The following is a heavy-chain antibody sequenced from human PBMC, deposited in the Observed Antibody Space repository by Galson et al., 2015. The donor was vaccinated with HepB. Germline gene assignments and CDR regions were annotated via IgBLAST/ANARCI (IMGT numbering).Heavy chain of an antibody. J-gene: IGHJ4*02. D-gene: IGHD3-9*01. Sequence: SLRLSCAASGFTFSSYAMSWVRQAPGKGLEWVSAISGSGGSTYYADSVKGRFTISRDNSKNTLYLQMNSLRAEDTAVYYCAKKRSYDILTGYYGGNYYFDYWGQGTLVTVSS. CDR2: ISGSGGST. V-gene: IGHV3-23*01. CDR3: AKKRSYDILTGYYGGNYYFDY. CDR1: GFTFSSYA.